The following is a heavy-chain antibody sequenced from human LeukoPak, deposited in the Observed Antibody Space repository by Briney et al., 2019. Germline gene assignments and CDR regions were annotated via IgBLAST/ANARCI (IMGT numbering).Heavy chain of an antibody. CDR3: ARQCCRGASPGFDP. J-gene: IGHJ5*02. CDR2: IHPGDSVT. V-gene: IGHV5-51*01. D-gene: IGHD3-10*01. CDR1: GYTFTDYW. Sequence: GESLKISCKGSGYTFTDYWIAWVRQMPGKGLEWMGIIHPGDSVTRYSPSFQGQVTFSADKSISTAYVQWSSLRASDTAIYYCARQCCRGASPGFDPWGQGTLVTVSS.